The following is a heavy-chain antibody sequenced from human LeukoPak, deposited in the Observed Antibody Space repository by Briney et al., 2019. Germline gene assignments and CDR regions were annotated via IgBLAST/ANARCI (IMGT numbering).Heavy chain of an antibody. J-gene: IGHJ4*02. Sequence: AESLTLTCAASGWSFSSYYWSWIRQPPGKGLEWIGEINHSGSTNYNPSLKSRVTISVDTSKNQFSLKLSSVTAADTAVYYCASGFRAERGLYCSGGSCYNKTFDYWGQGTLVTVSS. CDR2: INHSGST. CDR3: ASGFRAERGLYCSGGSCYNKTFDY. V-gene: IGHV4-34*01. CDR1: GWSFSSYY. D-gene: IGHD2-15*01.